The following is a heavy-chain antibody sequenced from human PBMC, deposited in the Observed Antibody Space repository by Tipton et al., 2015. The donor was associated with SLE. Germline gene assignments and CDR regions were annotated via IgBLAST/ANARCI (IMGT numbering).Heavy chain of an antibody. D-gene: IGHD3-3*01. V-gene: IGHV4-30-4*01. J-gene: IGHJ3*02. CDR2: IYYSGST. CDR3: ARDEDFSGAFDI. Sequence: TLSLTCTVSGGSISSGDYYWSWIRQPPGKGLEWIGYIYYSGSTYYNPSLKSRVTISVDTSKNQFSLKLSSVTAADTAVYYCARDEDFSGAFDIWGQGTMVTVSS. CDR1: GGSISSGDYY.